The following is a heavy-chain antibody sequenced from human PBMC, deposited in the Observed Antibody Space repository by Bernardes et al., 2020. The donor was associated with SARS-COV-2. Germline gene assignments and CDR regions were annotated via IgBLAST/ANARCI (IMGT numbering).Heavy chain of an antibody. Sequence: SATLSLTCTVSGGSISSYYWSWIRPPPGKGLEWIGYIYYSGSTNYNPSLKSRVTISVDTSKNQFSLKLSSVTAADTAVYYCARSGWELPSFDYWGQGTLVTVSS. J-gene: IGHJ4*02. CDR2: IYYSGST. V-gene: IGHV4-59*08. CDR3: ARSGWELPSFDY. CDR1: GGSISSYY. D-gene: IGHD1-26*01.